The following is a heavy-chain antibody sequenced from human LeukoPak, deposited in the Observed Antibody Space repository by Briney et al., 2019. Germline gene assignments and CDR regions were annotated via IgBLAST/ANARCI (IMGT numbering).Heavy chain of an antibody. CDR2: IIGDGSIT. D-gene: IGHD2-21*02. CDR1: GFSLSRHW. CDR3: AREGSGVVTLDH. V-gene: IGHV3-74*01. J-gene: IGHJ1*01. Sequence: PGGPLRLSCEASGFSLSRHWMLWVRHAPGKGLVWVSSIIGDGSITSYADSGKGRITISRDNAKYTVHLQIDSLRVEDTALYYCAREGSGVVTLDHWGQGTLVTVSS.